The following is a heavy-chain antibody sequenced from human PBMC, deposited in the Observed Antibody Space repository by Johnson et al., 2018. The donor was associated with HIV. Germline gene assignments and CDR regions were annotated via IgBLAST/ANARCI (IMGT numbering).Heavy chain of an antibody. D-gene: IGHD6-13*01. J-gene: IGHJ3*02. CDR3: ARDSGSSRTSHAFDI. Sequence: VQLVESGGGVVQPGRSLRLSCAASGFTFSSYAMHWVRQAPGKGLEWVGRLRSNANTYASAYAASVKGIFTISRDDSKNTAYLQMNSLKTADTAMYYGARDSGSSRTSHAFDIWGQGTMVTVSS. V-gene: IGHV3-73*01. CDR1: GFTFSSYA. CDR2: LRSNANTYAS.